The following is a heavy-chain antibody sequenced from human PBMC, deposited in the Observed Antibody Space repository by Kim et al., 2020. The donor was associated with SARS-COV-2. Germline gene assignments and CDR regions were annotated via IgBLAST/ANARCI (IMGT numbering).Heavy chain of an antibody. J-gene: IGHJ2*01. CDR3: ASPGYDSSGYSSSYWYFDL. Sequence: SRVTISVDTSKNQFSLKLSSVTAADTAVYYCASPGYDSSGYSSSYWYFDLWGRGTLVTVSS. D-gene: IGHD3-22*01. V-gene: IGHV4-39*01.